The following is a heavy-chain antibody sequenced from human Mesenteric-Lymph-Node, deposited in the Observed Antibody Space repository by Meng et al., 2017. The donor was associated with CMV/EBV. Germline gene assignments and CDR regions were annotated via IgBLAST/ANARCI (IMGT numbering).Heavy chain of an antibody. V-gene: IGHV7-4-1*02. J-gene: IGHJ5*02. CDR2: IKTNTGNP. CDR1: LTTND. CDR3: ARGVRYSDWLFRSVWFDP. D-gene: IGHD3-9*01. Sequence: LTTNDINWVRQAPGQGRELMGWIKTNTGNPTYAQDFTGRFVFSLDTSVSTAYLQISSLKAADTAIYYCARGVRYSDWLFRSVWFDPWGQGTLVTVSS.